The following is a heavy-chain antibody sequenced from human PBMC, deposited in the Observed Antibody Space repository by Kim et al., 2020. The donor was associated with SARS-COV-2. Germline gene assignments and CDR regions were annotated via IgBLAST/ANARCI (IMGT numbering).Heavy chain of an antibody. Sequence: SVKVSCKASGGTFSSYAISWVRQAPGQGLEWMGGIIPIFGTANYAQKFQGRVTITADESTSTAYMELSSLRSEDTAVYYCARVRYSSSERGDWFDPWGQGTLVTVSS. CDR3: ARVRYSSSERGDWFDP. V-gene: IGHV1-69*13. D-gene: IGHD6-6*01. CDR2: IIPIFGTA. J-gene: IGHJ5*02. CDR1: GGTFSSYA.